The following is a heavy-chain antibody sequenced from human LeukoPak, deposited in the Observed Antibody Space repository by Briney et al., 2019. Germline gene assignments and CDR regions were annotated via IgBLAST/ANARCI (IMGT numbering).Heavy chain of an antibody. D-gene: IGHD2-15*01. Sequence: ASVKVSCKASGYTFTSYYMHWVRQAPGQGLEWMGIINPSGGSTSYAQKFQGRVTITADKSTSTAYMELSSLRSEDTAVYYCARGGGYCSGGSCRPMYNWFDPWGQGTLVTVSS. CDR1: GYTFTSYY. J-gene: IGHJ5*02. CDR3: ARGGGYCSGGSCRPMYNWFDP. CDR2: INPSGGST. V-gene: IGHV1-46*01.